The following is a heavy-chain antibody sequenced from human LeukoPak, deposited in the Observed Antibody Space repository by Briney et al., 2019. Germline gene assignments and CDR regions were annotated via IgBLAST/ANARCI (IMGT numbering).Heavy chain of an antibody. Sequence: PSETLSLTCTVSGGSISSYYWSWIRQPPGKGLEWIGYIYYSGSTNYNPSLKSRVTISVDTSKNQFSLKLSSVTAADTAVYYCARGGGGYSYGYEFDYWGQGTLVTVSS. CDR1: GGSISSYY. D-gene: IGHD5-18*01. CDR3: ARGGGGYSYGYEFDY. CDR2: IYYSGST. J-gene: IGHJ4*02. V-gene: IGHV4-59*08.